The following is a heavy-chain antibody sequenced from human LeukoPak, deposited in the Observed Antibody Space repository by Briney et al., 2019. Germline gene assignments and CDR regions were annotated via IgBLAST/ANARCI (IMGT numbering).Heavy chain of an antibody. Sequence: GESLKISCKGSGYSFTSYWIGWVRQMPGKGLEWMGIIYPGDSDTRYSPSFQGQVTISADKSISTAYLQWSSLKASDTAMYYCARPYYYGSGSYPVAFDIWRQGTMVTVSS. D-gene: IGHD3-10*01. CDR3: ARPYYYGSGSYPVAFDI. CDR2: IYPGDSDT. J-gene: IGHJ3*02. V-gene: IGHV5-51*03. CDR1: GYSFTSYW.